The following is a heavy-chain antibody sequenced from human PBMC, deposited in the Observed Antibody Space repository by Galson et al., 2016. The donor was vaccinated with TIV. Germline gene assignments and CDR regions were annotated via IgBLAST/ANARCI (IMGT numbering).Heavy chain of an antibody. CDR1: GASISNSGYY. CDR3: ARWADSGSYYDYFQD. CDR2: IFDSGNT. D-gene: IGHD1-26*01. Sequence: TLSLTCSVSGASISNSGYYWTWIRQHPRKGLEWIGNIFDSGNTEYTPSLKSRAFISVDKSQNQFSLILRSVTAADTAVYYCARWADSGSYYDYFQDWGQGTLVTVSS. J-gene: IGHJ1*01. V-gene: IGHV4-31*03.